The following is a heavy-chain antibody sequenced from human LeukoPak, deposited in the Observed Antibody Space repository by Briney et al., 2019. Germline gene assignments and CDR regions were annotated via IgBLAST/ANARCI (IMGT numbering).Heavy chain of an antibody. Sequence: GGSLILSCAASGFTFSSYAMSWVRPAPGKGLEWVSAISGSGGSTYYADSVKGRFTISRDNSKNTLYLQMNSLRAEDTAVYYCAKGPPVYDFWSGYYTVFFDYWGQGTLVTVSS. CDR3: AKGPPVYDFWSGYYTVFFDY. V-gene: IGHV3-23*01. CDR1: GFTFSSYA. D-gene: IGHD3-3*01. CDR2: ISGSGGST. J-gene: IGHJ4*02.